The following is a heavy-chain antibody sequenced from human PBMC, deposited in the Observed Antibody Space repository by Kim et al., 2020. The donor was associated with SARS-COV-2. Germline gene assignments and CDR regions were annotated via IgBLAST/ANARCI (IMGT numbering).Heavy chain of an antibody. D-gene: IGHD6-13*01. CDR2: INAGNGNT. Sequence: ASVKVSCKASGYTFTSYDMHWVRQAPGQRLEWMGWINAGNGNTKYSQKFQGRVTITRDTSASTAYMELSSLRSEDTAVYYCARFLIAAAGGWYFDLWGRGTLVTVSS. CDR1: GYTFTSYD. CDR3: ARFLIAAAGGWYFDL. J-gene: IGHJ2*01. V-gene: IGHV1-3*01.